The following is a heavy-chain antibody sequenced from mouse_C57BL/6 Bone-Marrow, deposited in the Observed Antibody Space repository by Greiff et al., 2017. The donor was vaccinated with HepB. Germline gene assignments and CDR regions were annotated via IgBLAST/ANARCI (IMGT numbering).Heavy chain of an antibody. Sequence: QVQLQQPGAELVKPGASVKMSCKASGYTFTSYWITWVKQRPGQGLEWIGDIYPGSGSTNYNEKFQSKATLTVATSSSTAYMQRSSLTSEDSAVYYCAQIYDYDGAYWGQGTLVTVSA. J-gene: IGHJ3*01. D-gene: IGHD2-4*01. V-gene: IGHV1-55*01. CDR2: IYPGSGST. CDR3: AQIYDYDGAY. CDR1: GYTFTSYW.